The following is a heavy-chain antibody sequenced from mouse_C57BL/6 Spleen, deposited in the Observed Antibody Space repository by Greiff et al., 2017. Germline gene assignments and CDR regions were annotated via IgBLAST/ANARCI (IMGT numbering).Heavy chain of an antibody. CDR2: LSPGDGDT. Sequence: VQLQQSGAELVKPGASVKISCKASGYAFSSYWMNWVKPRPGKGLEWIGQLSPGDGDTNYNGKFKGKATLTADNSSSTAYMQRSSLTSEDSAVYFWARSRSQGCRDYWGQGTSVTVAS. CDR1: GYAFSSYW. J-gene: IGHJ4*01. V-gene: IGHV1-80*01. CDR3: ARSRSQGCRDY.